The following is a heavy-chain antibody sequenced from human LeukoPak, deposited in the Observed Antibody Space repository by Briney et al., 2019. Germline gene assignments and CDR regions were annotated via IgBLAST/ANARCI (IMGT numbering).Heavy chain of an antibody. J-gene: IGHJ4*02. D-gene: IGHD1-26*01. V-gene: IGHV1-2*06. CDR1: GYTFTGYY. CDR2: INPNCGGA. Sequence: ASVKVSCQASGYTFTGYYMHWVRQAPGQGLEWMGRINPNCGGANYAQKFQGRVTMTRDTSISTAYMELSRLRSDDTAVYYCARVRGNSGSYLVDYWDQGTLVTVSS. CDR3: ARVRGNSGSYLVDY.